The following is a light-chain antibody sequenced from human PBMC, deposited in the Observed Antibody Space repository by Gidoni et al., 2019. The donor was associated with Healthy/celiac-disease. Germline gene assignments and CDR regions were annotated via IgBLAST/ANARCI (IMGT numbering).Light chain of an antibody. CDR2: AAS. CDR1: QSISSY. Sequence: DIQMTQSPSSLSASVGDRVTITYRASQSISSYLNWYQQKPGKAPKLLIYAASILQSGVPSRFSGSGSGTDFTLTISSLQPEDFATYYCQQSYSTPTFGQGTKLEIK. V-gene: IGKV1-39*01. CDR3: QQSYSTPT. J-gene: IGKJ2*01.